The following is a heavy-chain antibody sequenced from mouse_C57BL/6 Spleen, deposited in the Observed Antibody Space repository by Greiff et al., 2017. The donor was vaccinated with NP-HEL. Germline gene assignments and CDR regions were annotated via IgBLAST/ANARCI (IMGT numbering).Heavy chain of an antibody. CDR1: GYTFTSYW. D-gene: IGHD1-1*01. V-gene: IGHV1-69*01. CDR3: ARGDYYGSSYVGY. Sequence: QVQLKQPGAELVMPGASVKLSCKASGYTFTSYWMHWVKQRPGQGLEWIGEIDPSDSYTNYNQKFKGKSTLTVDKSSSTAYMQLSSLTSEDSAVYYCARGDYYGSSYVGYWGQGTTLTVSS. J-gene: IGHJ2*01. CDR2: IDPSDSYT.